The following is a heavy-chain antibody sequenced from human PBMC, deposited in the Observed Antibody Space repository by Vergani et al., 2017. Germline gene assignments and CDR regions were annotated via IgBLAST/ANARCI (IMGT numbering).Heavy chain of an antibody. V-gene: IGHV3-30*18. J-gene: IGHJ3*01. D-gene: IGHD2-2*01. Sequence: QVHLVESGGGVVQPGRSLRLSCVVSGFTSSYYGMHWVRQAPGKGLEWVAVISYDGTQKYYADSVKGRFTISRDNSKSTLYLQMNSLRTEDTAVYYCAKVCGSTSCPYGGGAFDVWGHGTMVTVSS. CDR3: AKVCGSTSCPYGGGAFDV. CDR2: ISYDGTQK. CDR1: GFTSSYYG.